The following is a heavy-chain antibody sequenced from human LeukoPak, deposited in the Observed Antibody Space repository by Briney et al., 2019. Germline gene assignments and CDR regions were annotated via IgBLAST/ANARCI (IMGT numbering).Heavy chain of an antibody. V-gene: IGHV5-51*01. Sequence: PGESLKISCEGSGYSFTSYWIAWVRQIPGKGLECMGIIHPGDSTTRYSPSFQGQVTLSADKSTNIAYLQWSSLKASDTAMYYCARIRYSSSSRYLDIWGQGTTVPVSS. D-gene: IGHD6-19*01. J-gene: IGHJ3*02. CDR1: GYSFTSYW. CDR2: IHPGDSTT. CDR3: ARIRYSSSSRYLDI.